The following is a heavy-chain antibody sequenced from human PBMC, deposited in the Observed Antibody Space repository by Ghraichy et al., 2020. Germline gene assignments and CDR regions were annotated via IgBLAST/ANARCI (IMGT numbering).Heavy chain of an antibody. J-gene: IGHJ4*02. CDR3: ARRMSESSGWYEMGY. Sequence: GGSLRLSCAASGFTVSGNYMSWVRQAPGKGLEWVSIIYSGGDTYYADSVKGRFIISRDNSKNTLYLQMNSLRAEDSAVYYCARRMSESSGWYEMGYWGQGTLVTVSS. CDR1: GFTVSGNY. CDR2: IYSGGDT. D-gene: IGHD6-19*01. V-gene: IGHV3-53*01.